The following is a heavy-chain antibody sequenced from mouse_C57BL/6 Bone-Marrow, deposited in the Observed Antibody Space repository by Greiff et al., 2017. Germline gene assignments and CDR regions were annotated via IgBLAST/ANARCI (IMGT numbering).Heavy chain of an antibody. CDR3: ARNEGGNYFYYAMDY. CDR2: IWSGGST. CDR1: GFSLTSYG. V-gene: IGHV2-2*01. J-gene: IGHJ4*01. D-gene: IGHD2-1*01. Sequence: VQLQESGPGLVQPSQSLSITCTVSGFSLTSYGVHWVRQSPGKGLEWLGVIWSGGSTDYNAAFISRLSISKDNSKSQVFFKMNSLQADDTAIYYCARNEGGNYFYYAMDYWGQGTSVTVSS.